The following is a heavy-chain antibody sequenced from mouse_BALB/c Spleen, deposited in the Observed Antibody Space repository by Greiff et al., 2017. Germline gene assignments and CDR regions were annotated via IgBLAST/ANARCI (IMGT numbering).Heavy chain of an antibody. CDR3: GNSRLDY. Sequence: QVQLQQSGAELAKPGASVKISCKASGYSFTSYTMHWVKQRPGQGLEWIGYINPSSGYTNYKQKFKDKATLTADKSSSTAYMQLSSLTSEDSAVYYWGNSRLDYWGQGTPVTVSA. V-gene: IGHV1-4*01. CDR1: GYSFTSYT. J-gene: IGHJ3*01. CDR2: INPSSGYT. D-gene: IGHD1-1*01.